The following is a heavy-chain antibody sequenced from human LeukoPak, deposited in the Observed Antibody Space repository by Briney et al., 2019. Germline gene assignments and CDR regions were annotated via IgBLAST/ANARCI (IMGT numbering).Heavy chain of an antibody. D-gene: IGHD3-22*01. CDR3: AKDLTDYYDRPHFDY. CDR1: GFTFSSYG. V-gene: IGHV3-30*18. J-gene: IGHJ4*02. CDR2: ISYDGSNK. Sequence: SGRPLRLSCAASGFTFSSYGMHWVRQAPGKGLEWVAVISYDGSNKYYADSVKGRFTISRDNSKNTLYLQMNSLRAEDTAVYYCAKDLTDYYDRPHFDYWGQGTLVTVSS.